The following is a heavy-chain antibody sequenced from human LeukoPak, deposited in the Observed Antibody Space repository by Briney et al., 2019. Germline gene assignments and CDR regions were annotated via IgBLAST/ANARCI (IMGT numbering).Heavy chain of an antibody. Sequence: GESLKISCKGSGYSFTSYWIGWVRQMPGKGLEWMGIIYPGDSDTRYSTSFQGQVTISADKSISTAYLQWSSLKASDTAMYYCARHGVLTTVTPYYFDYWGQGTLVTVSS. J-gene: IGHJ4*02. CDR3: ARHGVLTTVTPYYFDY. CDR2: IYPGDSDT. V-gene: IGHV5-51*01. D-gene: IGHD4-17*01. CDR1: GYSFTSYW.